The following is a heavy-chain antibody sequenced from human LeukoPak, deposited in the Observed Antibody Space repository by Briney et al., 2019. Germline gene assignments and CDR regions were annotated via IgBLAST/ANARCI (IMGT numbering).Heavy chain of an antibody. CDR3: ARDQAEVGRPDTAPDIDY. V-gene: IGHV3-74*01. CDR1: GFTFSNYW. Sequence: GGSLRLSCAASGFTFSNYWMHWVRQAPGKGLVWVSRINSDGSSTSYADSVKGRFTISRDNAKNSLYLQMNSLRAEDTAVYYCARDQAEVGRPDTAPDIDYWGQGTLVTVSS. CDR2: INSDGSST. J-gene: IGHJ4*02. D-gene: IGHD2-21*02.